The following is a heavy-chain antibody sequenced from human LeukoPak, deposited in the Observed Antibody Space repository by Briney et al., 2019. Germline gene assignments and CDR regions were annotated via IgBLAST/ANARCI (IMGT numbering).Heavy chain of an antibody. V-gene: IGHV3-23*01. CDR2: ISGSGDTK. CDR1: GFTFSSYA. J-gene: IGHJ4*02. CDR3: AKGGSYQYSDY. Sequence: QPGGSLRLSCGVSGFTFSSYAMSWVRQAPGKGLKWVSSISGSGDTKYYADPVKGRSTISRDNSKNTLYLQMSSLRVEDTAVYYCAKGGSYQYSDYWGQGSLVTVSS. D-gene: IGHD3-16*02.